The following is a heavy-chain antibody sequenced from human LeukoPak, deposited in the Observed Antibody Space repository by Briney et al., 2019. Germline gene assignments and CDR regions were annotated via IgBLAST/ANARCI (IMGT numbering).Heavy chain of an antibody. CDR1: GGSINSNKW. Sequence: PSGTLSLTCAVSGGSINSNKWWNWVRQSPGKGLEWIGEIDHNGGTSYNPSLKSRVTLSVDRSKNQFSLKLRSVTAADTAVYYCARGRYGWLPFDYWGQGTLVTVSS. J-gene: IGHJ4*02. CDR3: ARGRYGWLPFDY. V-gene: IGHV4-4*02. D-gene: IGHD3-16*01. CDR2: IDHNGGT.